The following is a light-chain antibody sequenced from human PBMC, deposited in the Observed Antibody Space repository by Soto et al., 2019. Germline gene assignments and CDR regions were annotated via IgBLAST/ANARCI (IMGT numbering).Light chain of an antibody. V-gene: IGKV4-1*01. CDR2: WAS. CDR3: QQYYITPPTT. Sequence: DSVMTQSPDSLAVSLGERATINCKSSQSVLYSSNNKNYLAWYQQKPGQPPKLLIYWASTRESGVPDRFSGSGSGTDFTLTISSLQAEDVAVYYCQQYYITPPTTFGGGTKVEIK. CDR1: QSVLYSSNNKNY. J-gene: IGKJ4*01.